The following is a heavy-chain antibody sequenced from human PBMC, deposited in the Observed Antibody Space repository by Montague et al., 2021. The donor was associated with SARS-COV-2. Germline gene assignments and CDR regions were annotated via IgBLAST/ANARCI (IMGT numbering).Heavy chain of an antibody. Sequence: SLRVSCAASGFSFSSYGMNWARQAPGKGLEWISYISSGSGSSIHYADSVRGRFTISRANAKNSLYLQMNGLRAEDTAIYYCARDVDPNSWDGMDVWGQGTTVTVSS. J-gene: IGHJ6*02. D-gene: IGHD2-15*01. CDR1: GFSFSSYG. V-gene: IGHV3-48*03. CDR3: ARDVDPNSWDGMDV. CDR2: ISSGSGSSI.